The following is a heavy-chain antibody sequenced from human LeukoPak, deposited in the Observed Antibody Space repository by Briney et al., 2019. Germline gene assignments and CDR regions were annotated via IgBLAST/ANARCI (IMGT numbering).Heavy chain of an antibody. CDR2: IAQDGCEK. CDR3: GVSPRREAFDI. V-gene: IGHV3-7*01. Sequence: PGGSPRLSCTASGFTFSRYWMSWVRQAPGKGLEWVANIAQDGCEKYYVDSVKGRFTISRDNAKNSVYLQMNSLRAEDTAVYYCGVSPRREAFDIWGQGTMVTVSS. J-gene: IGHJ3*02. CDR1: GFTFSRYW.